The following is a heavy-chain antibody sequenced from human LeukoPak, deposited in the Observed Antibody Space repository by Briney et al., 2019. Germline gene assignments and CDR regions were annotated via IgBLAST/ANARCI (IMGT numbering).Heavy chain of an antibody. J-gene: IGHJ4*02. CDR1: GFTFSSYE. CDR3: ARGGPSRPLAR. CDR2: ITSSVGTV. Sequence: PGGSLRLSCAASGFTFSSYEMNWVRQAPGKGLEWVSYITSSVGTVYYADSVKGRFTISRDNAKNSLYLQMNSLRAEDTAVYYCARGGPSRPLARWGQGTLVTVSS. D-gene: IGHD3-3*02. V-gene: IGHV3-48*03.